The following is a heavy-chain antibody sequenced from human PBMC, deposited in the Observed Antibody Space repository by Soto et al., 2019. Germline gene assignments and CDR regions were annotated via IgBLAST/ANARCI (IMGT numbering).Heavy chain of an antibody. D-gene: IGHD3-10*01. V-gene: IGHV4-38-2*01. CDR1: GFSISSGNY. CDR3: GGGGLGPYNWLDP. CDR2: IFHSGST. Sequence: SETLSLTCGVSGFSISSGNYWGWVRQPPGKGLEWIGSIFHSGSTYYNPSLKSRVTMSVDTSRNHFSLKLSSVTAADTAIYYGGGGGLGPYNWLDPWGQGTLVTVSS. J-gene: IGHJ5*02.